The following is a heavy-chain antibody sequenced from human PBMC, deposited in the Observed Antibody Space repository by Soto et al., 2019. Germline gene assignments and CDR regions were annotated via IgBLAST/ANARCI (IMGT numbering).Heavy chain of an antibody. CDR1: GGSISSGGYY. J-gene: IGHJ4*02. CDR2: IYYSGST. CDR3: ARAYCSGGSCSFDY. Sequence: QVQLQESGPGLVKPSQTLSLTCTVSGGSISSGGYYWSCIRQHPGKGMEWIGYIYYSGSTYYNPSFKSRVTMSLDTSKNQFSLKLSSVTAADTAVYYCARAYCSGGSCSFDYWVQGTLVTVSS. D-gene: IGHD2-15*01. V-gene: IGHV4-31*03.